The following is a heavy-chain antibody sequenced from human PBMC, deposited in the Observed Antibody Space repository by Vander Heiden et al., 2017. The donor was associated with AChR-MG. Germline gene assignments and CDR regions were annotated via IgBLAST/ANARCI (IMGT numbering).Heavy chain of an antibody. CDR2: ISGSGGST. CDR1: GFTCSSYA. J-gene: IGHJ4*02. Sequence: EVQLLASGGDLIQPGGSLRLACAASGFTCSSYAMSWVRQAPGKGLEWVSTISGSGGSTHYTDSVKGRFTISRDNSRNTLHLQMNTLRAEDTALYYCARDPGGSYDYWGQGTLVTVSS. V-gene: IGHV3-23*01. CDR3: ARDPGGSYDY. D-gene: IGHD1-26*01.